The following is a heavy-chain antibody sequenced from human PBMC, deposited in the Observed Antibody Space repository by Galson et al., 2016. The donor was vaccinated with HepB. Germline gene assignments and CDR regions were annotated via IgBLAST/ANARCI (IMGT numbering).Heavy chain of an antibody. CDR1: GFTVSSNY. CDR2: IYVGGST. CDR3: AGSGDYYNFDY. V-gene: IGHV3-53*01. J-gene: IGHJ4*02. Sequence: SLRLSCAASGFTVSSNYMNWVRQAPGKGLEWVSIIYVGGSTYYADSVRGRFTISRDNSKNTLYLQMNSLRAEDTAVYYCAGSGDYYNFDYWGQGTLVTVSS. D-gene: IGHD3-22*01.